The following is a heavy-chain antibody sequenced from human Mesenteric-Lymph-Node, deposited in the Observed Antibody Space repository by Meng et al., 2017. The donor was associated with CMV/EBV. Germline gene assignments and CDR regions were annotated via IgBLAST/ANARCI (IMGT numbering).Heavy chain of an antibody. V-gene: IGHV3-30*03. Sequence: GESLKISCAASGFTFSIYSMNWVRQAPGKGLEWVAVISYDGNNKYYADSVKGRFTVSRDNSKNTLYLQMNSLRAEDTAVYYCARGSPLRFSPYYGMDVWGQGSTVTVSS. CDR1: GFTFSIYS. J-gene: IGHJ6*02. CDR2: ISYDGNNK. D-gene: IGHD5-12*01. CDR3: ARGSPLRFSPYYGMDV.